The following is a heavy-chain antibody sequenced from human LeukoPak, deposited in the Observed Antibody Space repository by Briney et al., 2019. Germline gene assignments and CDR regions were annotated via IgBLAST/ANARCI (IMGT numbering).Heavy chain of an antibody. CDR2: ISYDGSNK. CDR3: ASHYDTSGYHYFDF. V-gene: IGHV3-30*03. J-gene: IGHJ4*02. Sequence: GGSLRLSCATSGFTFSHYGIHWVRQAPGKGLEWVAVISYDGSNKYYAESVKGRVTISRDNSKNTLYLQMNSLRAEDTAVYYCASHYDTSGYHYFDFRGQGTLVTVSS. CDR1: GFTFSHYG. D-gene: IGHD3-22*01.